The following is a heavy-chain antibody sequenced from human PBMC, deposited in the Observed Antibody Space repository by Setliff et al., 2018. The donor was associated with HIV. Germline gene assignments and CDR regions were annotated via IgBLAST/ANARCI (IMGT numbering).Heavy chain of an antibody. CDR3: ARDPPGYGDSNDF. V-gene: IGHV4-61*01. D-gene: IGHD4-17*01. CDR2: IYYSGNT. J-gene: IGHJ4*02. Sequence: SETLSLTCTVSGGSVGSGSYYWSWIRQPPGKGLEWIGYIYYSGNTNYNPSLKSRVTLSIDTSKNQFSLNLHSVTAAGTAVYYCARDPPGYGDSNDFWGQGTLVTVSS. CDR1: GGSVGSGSYY.